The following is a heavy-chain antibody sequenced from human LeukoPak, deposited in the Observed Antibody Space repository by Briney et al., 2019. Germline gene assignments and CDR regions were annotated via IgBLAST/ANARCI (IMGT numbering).Heavy chain of an antibody. CDR3: ARDPVDGYSHYDF. CDR1: GYTFTGYY. CDR2: INPNSGDT. D-gene: IGHD5-24*01. V-gene: IGHV1-2*02. J-gene: IGHJ4*02. Sequence: ASVKVSCKASGYTFTGYYMHWVRQAPGQGLEWMGWINPNSGDTNYAQKFQGRVTMTRDTSISTAYMELTSLTSDDTAIYYCARDPVDGYSHYDFWGQGTLVTVSS.